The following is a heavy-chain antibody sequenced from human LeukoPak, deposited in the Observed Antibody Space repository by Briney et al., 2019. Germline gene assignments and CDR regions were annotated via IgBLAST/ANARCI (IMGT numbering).Heavy chain of an antibody. Sequence: GGSLRLSCTASGFTFTSFWMNWVRQAPAKGLEWVANIKQDGSEKYYVDSVKGRFTISSDNAKNSLYLQMNSLRAEDTAVYYCARDLSGIAGYTYGRGIYYWGQGTLVTVSS. J-gene: IGHJ4*02. CDR2: IKQDGSEK. CDR1: GFTFTSFW. D-gene: IGHD5-18*01. CDR3: ARDLSGIAGYTYGRGIYY. V-gene: IGHV3-7*01.